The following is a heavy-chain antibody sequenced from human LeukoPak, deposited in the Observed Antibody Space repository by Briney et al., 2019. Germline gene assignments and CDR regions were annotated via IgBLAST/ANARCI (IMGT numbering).Heavy chain of an antibody. V-gene: IGHV1-24*01. Sequence: ASVKVSCKVSGYTLTELSMHWVRQAPGKGLEWMGGFDPEDGETTYAQKFQGRVTMTEDTSTDTAYMELSSLRSDDTAVYYCARDGEGYSSGWYLGYYYYYYMDVWGKGTTVTVSS. CDR1: GYTLTELS. CDR2: FDPEDGET. CDR3: ARDGEGYSSGWYLGYYYYYYMDV. J-gene: IGHJ6*03. D-gene: IGHD6-19*01.